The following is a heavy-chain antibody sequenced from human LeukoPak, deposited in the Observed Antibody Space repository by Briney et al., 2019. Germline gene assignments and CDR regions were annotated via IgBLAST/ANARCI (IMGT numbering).Heavy chain of an antibody. V-gene: IGHV1-8*01. Sequence: ASVRVSCRASGYTYTSYDINWVPHACRQGREWMGGTNTNSGNTGYAQKFQGRVTMTRNTSISTAYMELSSLRSEDTAVYYCARLIEDSFDPWGQGTLVTVAS. CDR1: GYTYTSYD. CDR2: TNTNSGNT. J-gene: IGHJ5*02. CDR3: ARLIEDSFDP. D-gene: IGHD2-15*01.